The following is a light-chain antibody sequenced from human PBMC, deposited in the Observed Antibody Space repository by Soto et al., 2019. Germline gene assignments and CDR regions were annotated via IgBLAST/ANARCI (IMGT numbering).Light chain of an antibody. CDR2: EVS. CDR1: SSDVGNYNL. CDR3: CSYAGSSIPVI. Sequence: QSVLTQPASVSGSPGQSITISCTGTSSDVGNYNLVSWYQQHPGKATKLMIYEVSKWPSGVSNRFSGSKSGNTASLTVSGLQAEDEADYYCCSYAGSSIPVIFGTGTKVTVL. J-gene: IGLJ1*01. V-gene: IGLV2-23*02.